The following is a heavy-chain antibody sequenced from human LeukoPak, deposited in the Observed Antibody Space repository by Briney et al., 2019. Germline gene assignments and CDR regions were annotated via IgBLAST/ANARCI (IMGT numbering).Heavy chain of an antibody. D-gene: IGHD3-22*01. CDR2: IIPIFGTA. CDR3: ARGTAYYDSSGYSFGY. J-gene: IGHJ4*02. CDR1: GYTFTSYA. Sequence: GASVTVSCKASGYTFTSYAISWVRQAPGQGLEWMGGIIPIFGTANYAQKFQGRVTITADESTSTAYMELSSLRSEDTAVYYCARGTAYYDSSGYSFGYWGQGTLVTVSS. V-gene: IGHV1-69*13.